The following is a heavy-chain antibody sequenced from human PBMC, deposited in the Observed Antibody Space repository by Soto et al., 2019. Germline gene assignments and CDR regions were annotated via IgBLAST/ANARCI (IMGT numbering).Heavy chain of an antibody. V-gene: IGHV1-69*01. CDR2: FIPIFRTL. J-gene: IGHJ3*01. CDR3: VRDRRIYYSDPHDEFVASDYEV. Sequence: QVQLIQSEAEVKKPGSSVRVSCTASGGIFGSHGFSWVRQAPGQRLEWVGGFIPIFRTLTYTEKVQARVRIAADESTNTGYLDLRSLTSEDTAVYYCVRDRRIYYSDPHDEFVASDYEVWGQGTMVSVSS. D-gene: IGHD3-22*01. CDR1: GGIFGSHG.